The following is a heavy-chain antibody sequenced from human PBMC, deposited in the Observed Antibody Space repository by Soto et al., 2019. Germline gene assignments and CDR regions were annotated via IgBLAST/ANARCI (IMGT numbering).Heavy chain of an antibody. Sequence: QVQLVESGGGVVQPGRSLRLSCAASGFTFSSYGMHWVRQAPGKGLEWVAVIWYDGSNKYYADSVKGRFTISRDNSKNTLYLQMNSLRAEDTAVYYCARDPGTAMEHYYYYGMDVWGQGTTVTVSS. J-gene: IGHJ6*02. CDR1: GFTFSSYG. D-gene: IGHD5-18*01. CDR3: ARDPGTAMEHYYYYGMDV. V-gene: IGHV3-33*01. CDR2: IWYDGSNK.